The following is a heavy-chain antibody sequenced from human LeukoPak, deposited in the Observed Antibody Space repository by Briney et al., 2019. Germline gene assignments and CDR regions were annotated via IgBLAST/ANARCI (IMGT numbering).Heavy chain of an antibody. Sequence: PGGSLTLSCAASGFTFSSYAMSWVCQAPGKGLEWVSAISGSGGSTYYADSVKGRFTISRDNSKNTLYLQMNSLRAEDTAVYYCAKQPRTVLRFLEWLLPFDYWGQGTLVTVSS. CDR3: AKQPRTVLRFLEWLLPFDY. V-gene: IGHV3-23*01. D-gene: IGHD3-3*01. J-gene: IGHJ4*02. CDR2: ISGSGGST. CDR1: GFTFSSYA.